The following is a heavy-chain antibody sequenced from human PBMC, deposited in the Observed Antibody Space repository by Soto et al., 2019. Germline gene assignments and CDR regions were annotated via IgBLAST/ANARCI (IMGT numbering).Heavy chain of an antibody. D-gene: IGHD6-13*01. V-gene: IGHV1-69*13. J-gene: IGHJ6*02. Sequence: SVKVSCKASGGTFSSYAISWVRQAPGQGLEWMGGIIPIFGTANYAHKFQGRVTITADEYTSTAYMELSSLRSEDTAVYYCVRQQLTYYYYYGMDVWGQGTTVTVSS. CDR1: GGTFSSYA. CDR2: IIPIFGTA. CDR3: VRQQLTYYYYYGMDV.